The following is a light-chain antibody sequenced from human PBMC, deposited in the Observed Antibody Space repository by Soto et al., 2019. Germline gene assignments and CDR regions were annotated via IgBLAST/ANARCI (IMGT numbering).Light chain of an antibody. J-gene: IGLJ3*02. V-gene: IGLV2-23*01. CDR2: EGT. CDR1: SSDVGNYNL. CDR3: CSYAGDSTWV. Sequence: QSALTQPASASGSPGQSITISCTGTSSDVGNYNLVSWYQQHPGEAPKLMIYEGTKRPSGVSNRFSGSKFGNTASLTISGLQAEDELDYYCCSYAGDSTWVFGGGTKLTIL.